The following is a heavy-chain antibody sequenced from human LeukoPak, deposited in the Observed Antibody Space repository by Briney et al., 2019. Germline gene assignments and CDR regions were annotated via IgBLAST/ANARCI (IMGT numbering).Heavy chain of an antibody. Sequence: PGGSLRLSCAASGFTFSTYGMHWVRQAPGKGLEWVAVISYAGSNKYYADSVKGRFGISRDNVKNTLYLQMNSLRAEDTAVYFCAREQPGPWGEGTLVTVCS. CDR2: ISYAGSNK. V-gene: IGHV3-30*03. J-gene: IGHJ5*02. CDR3: AREQPGP. CDR1: GFTFSTYG. D-gene: IGHD6-13*01.